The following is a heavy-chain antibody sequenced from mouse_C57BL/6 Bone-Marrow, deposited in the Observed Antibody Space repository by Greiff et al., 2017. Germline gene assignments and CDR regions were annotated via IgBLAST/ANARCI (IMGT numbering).Heavy chain of an antibody. Sequence: VQLVESGAELARPGASVKLSCKASGYTFTSYCISWVKQRPGQGLEWIGDIYPGSGNTYYNEKFKGKATLTADKSSSTAYMELRSLTSEDAAVYFCARVLGFDVWGTGTTVTVSS. CDR2: IYPGSGNT. CDR3: ARVLGFDV. J-gene: IGHJ1*03. CDR1: GYTFTSYC. V-gene: IGHV1-81*01.